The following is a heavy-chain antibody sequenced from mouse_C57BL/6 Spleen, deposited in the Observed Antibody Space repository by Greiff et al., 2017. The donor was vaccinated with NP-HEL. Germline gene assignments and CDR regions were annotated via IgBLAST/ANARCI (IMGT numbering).Heavy chain of an antibody. V-gene: IGHV1-22*01. CDR2: INPNNGGT. D-gene: IGHD1-1*01. J-gene: IGHJ1*03. CDR3: ARSRYYGSSPYWYFDV. Sequence: VQLKESGPELVKPGASVKMSCKASGYTFTDYNMHWVKQSHGKSLEWIGYINPNNGGTSYNQKFKGKATLTVNKSSSTAYMELRSLTSEDSAVYYCARSRYYGSSPYWYFDVWGTGTTVTVSS. CDR1: GYTFTDYN.